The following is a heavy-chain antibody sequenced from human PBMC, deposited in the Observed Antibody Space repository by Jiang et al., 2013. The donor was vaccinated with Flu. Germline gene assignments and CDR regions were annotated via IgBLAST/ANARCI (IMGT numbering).Heavy chain of an antibody. V-gene: IGHV5-51*01. CDR2: IYPGDSDA. D-gene: IGHD3-10*02. J-gene: IGHJ5*02. CDR1: GYTFTNYW. Sequence: QLVESGAEVKKPGESLKISCKGSGYTFTNYWIGWVRQMPGKGLEWMGIIYPGDSDARYSPSFQGQVTFSADKSISTAYLQWSSLRASDTAIYYCARQVTSMFQGGNWFDPWGQGTLVTVSS. CDR3: ARQVTSMFQGGNWFDP.